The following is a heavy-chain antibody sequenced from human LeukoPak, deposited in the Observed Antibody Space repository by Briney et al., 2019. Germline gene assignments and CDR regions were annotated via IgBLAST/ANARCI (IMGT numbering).Heavy chain of an antibody. D-gene: IGHD2-2*01. CDR3: ARGLDCRSTSCYLDN. CDR2: IKQDGSEK. V-gene: IGHV3-7*01. J-gene: IGHJ4*02. Sequence: GGSLRLSCAASGFTLTKYWMTWVRQAPGKGLEWVANIKQDGSEKFYVDSVKGRFTISRDNAKNSLDLQINSLGAEDTAVYYCARGLDCRSTSCYLDNWGQGTLVTVSS. CDR1: GFTLTKYW.